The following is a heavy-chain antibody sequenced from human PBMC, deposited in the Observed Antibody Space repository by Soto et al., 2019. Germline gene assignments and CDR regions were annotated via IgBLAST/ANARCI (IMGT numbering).Heavy chain of an antibody. CDR1: GYTFTSYG. J-gene: IGHJ6*02. CDR3: ARDENYDILTGPPTNYYYYGMDV. V-gene: IGHV1-18*01. CDR2: ITTDKGKT. D-gene: IGHD3-9*01. Sequence: ASVKVSCKTSGYTFTSYGISWVRQAPGQGLEWMGWITTDKGKTTYAQKLKGRVTMTTDTSTNTAYLELRSLRSDDTAVYYCARDENYDILTGPPTNYYYYGMDVWGQGTTVTVSS.